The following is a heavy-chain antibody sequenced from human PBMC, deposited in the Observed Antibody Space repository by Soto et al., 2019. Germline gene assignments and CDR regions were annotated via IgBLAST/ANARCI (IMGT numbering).Heavy chain of an antibody. V-gene: IGHV3-7*01. CDR3: ARAFTIFGVVITYYFDY. J-gene: IGHJ4*02. D-gene: IGHD3-3*01. CDR2: IKQDGSEK. Sequence: GGSLRLSCAASGFTFSSYWMSWVRQAPGKGLEWVANIKQDGSEKYYVDSVKGRFTISRDNAKNSLYLQMNSLRAEDTAVYYCARAFTIFGVVITYYFDYWGQGTLVTVSS. CDR1: GFTFSSYW.